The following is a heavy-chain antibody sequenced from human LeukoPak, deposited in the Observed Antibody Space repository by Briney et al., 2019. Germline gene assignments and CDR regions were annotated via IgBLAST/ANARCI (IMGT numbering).Heavy chain of an antibody. CDR1: GFTFSNYW. CDR3: ARAIGSSWGKVDY. J-gene: IGHJ4*02. CDR2: IKTDGSRT. V-gene: IGHV3-74*01. Sequence: GGSLRLSCAASGFTFSNYWMHWVRQAPGKGLVWVSRIKTDGSRTNYADSVKGRFTISRDNAKNTVYLEMNSLRSEDTAVYYCARAIGSSWGKVDYWGQGTLVTVSS. D-gene: IGHD6-13*01.